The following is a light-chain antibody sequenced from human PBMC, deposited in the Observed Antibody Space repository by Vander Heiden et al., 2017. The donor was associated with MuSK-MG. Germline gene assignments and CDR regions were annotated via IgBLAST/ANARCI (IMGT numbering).Light chain of an antibody. CDR3: LQDYNYPWT. CDR2: AAY. J-gene: IGKJ1*01. Sequence: AIQMTQSPSSLSASVGDRVTITCRASQGIRNDLGWYQQKPGKAPKLLIYAAYSLQSGVPSRCSSSGSGTDFTLTISSLQPEDFATYCCLQDYNYPWTFGQGTKVEIK. V-gene: IGKV1-6*01. CDR1: QGIRND.